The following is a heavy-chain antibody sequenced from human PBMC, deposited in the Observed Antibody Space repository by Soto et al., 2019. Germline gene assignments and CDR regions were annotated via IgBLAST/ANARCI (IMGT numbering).Heavy chain of an antibody. CDR2: INHSGST. Sequence: SETLSLTCAVYGGSFSGYYWSWIRQPPGKGLEWIGEINHSGSTNYNPSLKSRVTISVDTSKNQFSLKLSSVTAADTAVYYCARTRGGSYYRWFDPWGQGTLVTVSS. D-gene: IGHD1-26*01. CDR1: GGSFSGYY. J-gene: IGHJ5*02. CDR3: ARTRGGSYYRWFDP. V-gene: IGHV4-34*01.